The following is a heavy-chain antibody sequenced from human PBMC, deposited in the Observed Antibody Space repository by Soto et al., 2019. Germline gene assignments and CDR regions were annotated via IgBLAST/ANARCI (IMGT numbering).Heavy chain of an antibody. V-gene: IGHV5-51*01. CDR1: GYSFTSYW. CDR2: IYPGDSDT. CDR3: ARRTTLCQDPFFFDY. Sequence: GESLKISCKGSGYSFTSYWIGWVRQMPGKGLEWMGIIYPGDSDTRYSPSFQGQVTISADKSISTAYLQWSSLKASDTAMYYCARRTTLCQDPFFFDYWGQGTLVTVSS. D-gene: IGHD2-2*01. J-gene: IGHJ4*02.